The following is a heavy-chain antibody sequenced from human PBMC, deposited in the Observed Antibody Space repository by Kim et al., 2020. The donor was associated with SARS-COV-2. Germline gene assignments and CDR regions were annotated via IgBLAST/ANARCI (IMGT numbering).Heavy chain of an antibody. V-gene: IGHV3-72*01. CDR3: TRGTGH. Sequence: GGSLRLSCAASGFTFSDHYMDWVRQAPGKGLEWVGRSKNKANSYNTEYAASVKGRFSISRDDSKNSLYLQMNSLRTEDTAVYHCTRGTGHWGQGTLVTVSS. CDR1: GFTFSDHY. CDR2: SKNKANSYNT. J-gene: IGHJ4*02.